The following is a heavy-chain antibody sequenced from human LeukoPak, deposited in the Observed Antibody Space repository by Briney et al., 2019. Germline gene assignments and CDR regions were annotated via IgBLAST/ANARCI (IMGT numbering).Heavy chain of an antibody. J-gene: IGHJ6*04. Sequence: PGGSLRLSCAASGFTFSDYSMNWVRQAPGKGLEWLSSISGSSSHIYYADSVRGRFTISRDNAKGSLYLHMTSLRAEDSALYYCTRYISWWDVWGKGTTVTISS. V-gene: IGHV3-21*01. CDR3: TRYISWWDV. CDR1: GFTFSDYS. CDR2: ISGSSSHI. D-gene: IGHD2-15*01.